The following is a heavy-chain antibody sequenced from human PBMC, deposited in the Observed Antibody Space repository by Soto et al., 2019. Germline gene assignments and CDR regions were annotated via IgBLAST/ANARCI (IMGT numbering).Heavy chain of an antibody. D-gene: IGHD6-13*01. Sequence: EVQLLESGGGLVQPGGSLRLSCAASGFTFSSYAMSWVRQAPGKGLEWVSAISGSGGSTYYADSVKGRFTISRDNSKNKLYRQMNSLRAEDTAVYYCAKGLRQQLGWFDPWGQGTLVTVSS. CDR3: AKGLRQQLGWFDP. CDR2: ISGSGGST. J-gene: IGHJ5*02. CDR1: GFTFSSYA. V-gene: IGHV3-23*01.